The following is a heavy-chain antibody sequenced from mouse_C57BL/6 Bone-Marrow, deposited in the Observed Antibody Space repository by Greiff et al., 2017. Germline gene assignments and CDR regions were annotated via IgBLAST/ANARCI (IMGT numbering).Heavy chain of an antibody. CDR1: GYSFTDYN. CDR2: INPNYGTT. D-gene: IGHD1-1*01. CDR3: ARSKKGLRAAWFAY. V-gene: IGHV1-39*01. Sequence: EVQLQQSGPELVKPGASVKISCKASGYSFTDYNMNWVKQRNGKSLEWIGVINPNYGTTSYNQKFKGKATLTVDQSSSKAYMQLNSLTSEDSAVYYCARSKKGLRAAWFAYWGQGTLVTVSA. J-gene: IGHJ3*01.